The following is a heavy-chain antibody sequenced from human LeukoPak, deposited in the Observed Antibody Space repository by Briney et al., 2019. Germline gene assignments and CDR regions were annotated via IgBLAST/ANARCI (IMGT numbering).Heavy chain of an antibody. D-gene: IGHD1-1*01. CDR2: IYYSGST. Sequence: PSETLSLTCTVSGGSTSSDYWSWIRQPPGKGLEWIGYIYYSGSTNYNPSLKSRVTISVDTSKNQFSLKLSTVTAADTAVYYCARGMGGNWNARYYYYMDLWGKGTTVTVSS. CDR3: ARGMGGNWNARYYYYMDL. CDR1: GGSTSSDY. V-gene: IGHV4-59*01. J-gene: IGHJ6*03.